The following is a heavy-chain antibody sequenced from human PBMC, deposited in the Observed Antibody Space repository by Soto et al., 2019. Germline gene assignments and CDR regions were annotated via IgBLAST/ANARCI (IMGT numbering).Heavy chain of an antibody. CDR1: GGTFSSYA. D-gene: IGHD3-16*02. Sequence: QVQLVQSGAEVKKPGSSVKVSCKASGGTFSSYAISWVRQAPGQGLEWMGGIIPIFGTANYAQKFKGRVTITADESTSTAYMELSSLRSEDTAVYYCARGPIPSHMITCGGVIEAPYYYYGMDVWGQGTTVTVSS. J-gene: IGHJ6*02. CDR2: IIPIFGTA. V-gene: IGHV1-69*01. CDR3: ARGPIPSHMITCGGVIEAPYYYYGMDV.